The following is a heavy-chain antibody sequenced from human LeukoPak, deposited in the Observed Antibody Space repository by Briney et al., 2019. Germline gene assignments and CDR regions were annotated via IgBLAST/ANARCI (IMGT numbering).Heavy chain of an antibody. CDR3: ARGYDSWDS. D-gene: IGHD3-16*01. Sequence: GGSLRLSCAASGFTFSSDEMNWVRQAPGKGLQWISYINTDGATIYYADSVKGRFTISGDNAKNSLYLQMNSLRAEDTAVYYCARGYDSWDSWGQGTLVTVSS. CDR1: GFTFSSDE. CDR2: INTDGATI. J-gene: IGHJ4*02. V-gene: IGHV3-48*03.